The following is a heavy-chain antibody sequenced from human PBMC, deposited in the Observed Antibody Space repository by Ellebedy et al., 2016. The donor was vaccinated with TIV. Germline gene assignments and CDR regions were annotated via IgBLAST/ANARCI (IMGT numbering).Heavy chain of an antibody. D-gene: IGHD1-1*01. Sequence: SLKISCAVSGFTFSDHYMDWVRLAPGKGPEWVGRSRNKAKSYTTDYAASVKGRFTISRDDSKNSLYLQMNSLKTEDTAIYYCARDTTSDYWGQGALVTVSS. J-gene: IGHJ4*02. CDR3: ARDTTSDY. CDR2: SRNKAKSYTT. V-gene: IGHV3-72*01. CDR1: GFTFSDHY.